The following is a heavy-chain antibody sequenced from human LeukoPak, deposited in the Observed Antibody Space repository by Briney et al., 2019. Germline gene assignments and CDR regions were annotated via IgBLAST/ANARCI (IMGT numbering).Heavy chain of an antibody. CDR2: ISRSAAST. CDR3: AKVTGVSNFDY. CDR1: GFTLSSYA. V-gene: IGHV3-23*01. D-gene: IGHD2-8*02. J-gene: IGHJ4*02. Sequence: GGSLRLSCAPSGFTLSSYAMSWLRQAPGKGLEWVSGISRSAASTDYTDSVKGRFTISRDNSKNTLYLQMNSLRAEDTAIYYCAKVTGVSNFDYWGQGTLVTVSS.